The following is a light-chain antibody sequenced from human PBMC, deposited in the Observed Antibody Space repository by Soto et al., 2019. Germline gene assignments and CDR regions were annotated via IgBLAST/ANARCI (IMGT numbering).Light chain of an antibody. Sequence: EIVLTQSPATLSLSPGERATLSCRASQSVSSYLAWYQQKPGQAPRLLISDASNRATGIPARFSGSGSGTDFTLTISSLEPEDFAVYYCQQRSNWHPSITFGQGTRLEMK. J-gene: IGKJ5*01. CDR2: DAS. CDR3: QQRSNWHPSIT. V-gene: IGKV3-11*01. CDR1: QSVSSY.